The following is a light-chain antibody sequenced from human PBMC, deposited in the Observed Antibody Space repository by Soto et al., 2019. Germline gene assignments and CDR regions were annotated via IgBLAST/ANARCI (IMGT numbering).Light chain of an antibody. CDR1: QGISNY. V-gene: IGKV1-27*01. J-gene: IGKJ1*01. CDR2: AAS. Sequence: DIQMTQSPSSLSVSLGDRATLTCRASQGISNYLAWYQQKPGKAPRLLIYAASTLHTGLPARFSGSGSGTDFTLTISRLQPEDVATYYWQQYNSAPWTFGQGTKVEIK. CDR3: QQYNSAPWT.